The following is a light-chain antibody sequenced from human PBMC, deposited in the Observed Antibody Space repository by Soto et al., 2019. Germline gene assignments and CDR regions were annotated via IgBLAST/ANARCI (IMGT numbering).Light chain of an antibody. CDR1: QSVSNNY. CDR2: GAS. CDR3: QQFSSYPLT. J-gene: IGKJ4*01. Sequence: ESVLTHSPGTLSLSPGERATLSCRASQSVSNNYLAWYQQKPGQAPRLLISGASSRATGIPDRFSGSGSGTDFTLTISRLEPEDFAVYYCQQFSSYPLTFGGGTKVDI. V-gene: IGKV3-20*01.